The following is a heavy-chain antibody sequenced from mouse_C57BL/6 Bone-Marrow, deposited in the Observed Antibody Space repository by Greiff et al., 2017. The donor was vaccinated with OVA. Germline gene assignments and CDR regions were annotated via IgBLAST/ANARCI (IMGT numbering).Heavy chain of an antibody. Sequence: QVQLQQSGAELVMPGASVKLSCKASGYTFTSYWMHWVKQRPGQGLEWIGEIDPSDSYTNYNQKFKGKSTLTVDKSSSTAYMQLSSLTSEDSAVYYCARRDYGIAYWGQGTLVTVSA. CDR3: ARRDYGIAY. D-gene: IGHD2-4*01. CDR2: IDPSDSYT. V-gene: IGHV1-69*01. J-gene: IGHJ3*01. CDR1: GYTFTSYW.